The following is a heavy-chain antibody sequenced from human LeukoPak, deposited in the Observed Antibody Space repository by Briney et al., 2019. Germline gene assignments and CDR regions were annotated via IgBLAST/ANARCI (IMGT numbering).Heavy chain of an antibody. V-gene: IGHV4-34*01. CDR1: GGSFSGYY. CDR2: INHSGST. CDR3: ARGRIYDMDY. D-gene: IGHD3-22*01. Sequence: NPSETLSLTCAVYGGSFSGYYWSWIRQPPGKGLEWIGEINHSGSTNYNPSLKSRVTISVDTSKNQFSLKLSSVTAADTAVYYCARGRIYDMDYWGQGTLVTVSS. J-gene: IGHJ4*02.